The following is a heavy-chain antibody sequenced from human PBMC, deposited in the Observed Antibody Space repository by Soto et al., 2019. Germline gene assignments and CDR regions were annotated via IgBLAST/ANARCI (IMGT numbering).Heavy chain of an antibody. CDR3: ARWRMVPATDILDAFDI. CDR2: INHSGST. V-gene: IGHV4-34*01. J-gene: IGHJ3*02. CDR1: GGSFSGYY. D-gene: IGHD2-2*01. Sequence: QVQLQQGGAGLLKPSETLSLTCAVYGGSFSGYYWSWIRQPPVNGLAWIGEINHSGSTNYNSSLKSRVTISVDTSKTQFSRKLSSVTAADTAVYYCARWRMVPATDILDAFDIWGQGTMVTVSS.